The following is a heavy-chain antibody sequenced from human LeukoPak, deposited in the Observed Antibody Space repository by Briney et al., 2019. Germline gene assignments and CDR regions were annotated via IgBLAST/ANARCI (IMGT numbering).Heavy chain of an antibody. D-gene: IGHD6-19*01. Sequence: GGSLRLSCAASGFTVSSNYMSWVRQAPGKGLEWVSAISGTGDRTYHADSVKGRFTISRDNSKNMLYLQMDSLRAEDTAVYFCAKARIAVAGRMFDYWGQGTLVTVSS. CDR2: ISGTGDRT. CDR1: GFTVSSNY. V-gene: IGHV3-23*01. CDR3: AKARIAVAGRMFDY. J-gene: IGHJ4*02.